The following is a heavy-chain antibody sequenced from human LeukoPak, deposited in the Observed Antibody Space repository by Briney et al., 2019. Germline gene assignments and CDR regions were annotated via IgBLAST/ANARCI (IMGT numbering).Heavy chain of an antibody. CDR2: IYPGDSDT. CDR3: ARLNRYCSSTSCPYYFDY. D-gene: IGHD2-2*01. CDR1: GYSFTSYW. V-gene: IGHV5-51*01. J-gene: IGHJ4*02. Sequence: GESLKISCKGSGYSFTSYWIGWVRQMPGKGLEWMGIIYPGDSDTRYSPSFQGQVTISADKSISTAYLQWSSLKASDTAMYHCARLNRYCSSTSCPYYFDYWGQGTLVTVSS.